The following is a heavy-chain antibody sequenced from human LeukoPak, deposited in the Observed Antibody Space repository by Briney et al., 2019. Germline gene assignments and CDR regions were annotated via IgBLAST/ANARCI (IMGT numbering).Heavy chain of an antibody. D-gene: IGHD5-12*01. Sequence: PGGSLRLSCAASGFTFSNYWVSWVRQAPGKGLEWVAHINQDGSEEHYMDSVKARFIISRDNAKNSLSLQMDSLRAEDTAVYYCVRDGGVSGYDLLDYWGQGTLVTVSS. CDR2: INQDGSEE. CDR3: VRDGGVSGYDLLDY. J-gene: IGHJ4*02. CDR1: GFTFSNYW. V-gene: IGHV3-7*01.